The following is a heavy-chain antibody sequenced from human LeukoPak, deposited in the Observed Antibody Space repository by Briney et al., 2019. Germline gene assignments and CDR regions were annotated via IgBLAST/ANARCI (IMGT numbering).Heavy chain of an antibody. CDR1: GGSISSSSYY. CDR2: IYYSGST. Sequence: ASETLSLTCTVSGGSISSSSYYWGWIRQPPGKGLEWIGSIYYSGSTYYNPSLKSRVTISVDTSKNQFSLKLSSVTAADTAVYYCAKDPLVAAAGNWFDPWGQGTLVTVSS. J-gene: IGHJ5*02. V-gene: IGHV4-39*02. D-gene: IGHD6-13*01. CDR3: AKDPLVAAAGNWFDP.